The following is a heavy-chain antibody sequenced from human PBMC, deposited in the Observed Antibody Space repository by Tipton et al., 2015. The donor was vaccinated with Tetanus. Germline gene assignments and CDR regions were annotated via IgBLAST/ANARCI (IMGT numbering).Heavy chain of an antibody. CDR2: SNHAGST. CDR1: GGSFSDNF. CDR3: AAAVVRWFDP. J-gene: IGHJ5*02. V-gene: IGHV4-34*06. Sequence: TLSLTCAVHGGSFSDNFRSWIRQSPGKGLQWIGESNHAGSTNYNPSLKSRVTISVDTSKKQFSLRLDSVTAADTAVYYCAAAVVRWFDPWGQGTLVTVSS. D-gene: IGHD6-13*01.